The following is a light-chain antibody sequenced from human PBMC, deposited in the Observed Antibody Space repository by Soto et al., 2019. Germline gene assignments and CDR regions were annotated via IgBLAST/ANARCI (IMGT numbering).Light chain of an antibody. CDR3: QQYGSSPPLT. Sequence: EIVLTQSPGTLSLSPGERATLSCRASQSVSSSYLAWYQQKPGQAPRLLIYGASSRATGIPDRFSGSGSGTDFTLTISRLAPEDFAVYYCQQYGSSPPLTFGQGTRLEI. CDR2: GAS. CDR1: QSVSSSY. V-gene: IGKV3-20*01. J-gene: IGKJ5*01.